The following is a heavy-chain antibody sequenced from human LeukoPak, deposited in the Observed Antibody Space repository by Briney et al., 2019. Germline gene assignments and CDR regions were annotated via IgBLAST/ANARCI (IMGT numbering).Heavy chain of an antibody. J-gene: IGHJ4*02. CDR1: GFTFNIYY. CDR3: ARKDFSSGSFTY. D-gene: IGHD3-22*01. Sequence: GGSLRLSCAVSGFTFNIYYMSWSRQAPGKGLEWISYIGLHGYPLDYADSVKGRFTVSRDNAKNSLYLDMSSLTAEDTAVYYCARKDFSSGSFTYWGQGTLVTVSS. CDR2: IGLHGYPL. V-gene: IGHV3-11*04.